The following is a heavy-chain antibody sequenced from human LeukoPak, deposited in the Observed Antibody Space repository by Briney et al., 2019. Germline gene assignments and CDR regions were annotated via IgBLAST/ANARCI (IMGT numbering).Heavy chain of an antibody. CDR2: MYYSGST. Sequence: PSETLSLTCTVSGGSISSYYWSWIRQPPGKGLGWIGHMYYSGSTKYNPSLKSRVTISVDTSKNQFSLNLNSVTAADTAVYYCARDLRDGYNSLGYWGQGTLVTVSS. D-gene: IGHD5-24*01. CDR3: ARDLRDGYNSLGY. CDR1: GGSISSYY. V-gene: IGHV4-59*01. J-gene: IGHJ4*02.